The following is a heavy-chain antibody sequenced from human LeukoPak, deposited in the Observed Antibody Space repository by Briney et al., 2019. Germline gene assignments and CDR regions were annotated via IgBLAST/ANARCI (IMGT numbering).Heavy chain of an antibody. CDR3: ARSMVTTDRNFDH. CDR1: GYSISSGYY. Sequence: PSETLSLTCTVSGYSISSGYYWGWIRQPPGKGLEWIGSIYHSGSTYYNPSLKSRVTISLDTPKNQFSLSLNSVTAADTAVFYCARSMVTTDRNFDHWGQGTLVTVSS. CDR2: IYHSGST. V-gene: IGHV4-38-2*02. J-gene: IGHJ4*02. D-gene: IGHD2-21*02.